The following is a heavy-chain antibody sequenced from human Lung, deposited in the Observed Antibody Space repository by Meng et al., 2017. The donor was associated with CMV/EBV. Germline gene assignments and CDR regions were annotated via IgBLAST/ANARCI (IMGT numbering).Heavy chain of an antibody. D-gene: IGHD2-2*01. CDR2: ISSSGSTI. J-gene: IGHJ4*02. Sequence: GGSLRPSCAASGFTFSSYEMNWVRQAPGKGLKWVSYISSSGSTIYYADSVKGRFTISRDNAKNSLYLQMNSLRAEDTAVYYCATVVVPAEKWEFDYWGQGTLVTVSS. V-gene: IGHV3-48*03. CDR3: ATVVVPAEKWEFDY. CDR1: GFTFSSYE.